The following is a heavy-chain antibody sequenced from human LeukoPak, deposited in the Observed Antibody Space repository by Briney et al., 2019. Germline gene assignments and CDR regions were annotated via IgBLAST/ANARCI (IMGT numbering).Heavy chain of an antibody. D-gene: IGHD6-6*01. CDR3: AREAAARLYYFDY. J-gene: IGHJ4*02. Sequence: SETLSLTCAVYGGSFSGYYWSWIRQPPGKGLEWIGEINHSGSTNYNPSLKSRVTISVDTSKNQFSLKLSSVTAADTAVYYCAREAAARLYYFDYWGQGTLVTVSS. CDR1: GGSFSGYY. V-gene: IGHV4-34*01. CDR2: INHSGST.